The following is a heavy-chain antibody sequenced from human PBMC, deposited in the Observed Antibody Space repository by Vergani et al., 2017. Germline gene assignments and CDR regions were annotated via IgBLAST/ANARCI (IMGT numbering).Heavy chain of an antibody. D-gene: IGHD4-11*01. CDR3: ARGKIPLYSNYYYYYGMDV. J-gene: IGHJ6*02. CDR2: INHSGST. CDR1: GGSISSGGYS. Sequence: QLQLQESGSGLVKPSQTLSLTCAVSGGSISSGGYSWSWIRQPPGKGLEWIGEINHSGSTNYNPSLKSRVTISVDTSKNQFSLKLSSVTAADTAVYYCARGKIPLYSNYYYYYGMDVWGQGTTVTVSS. V-gene: IGHV4-30-2*01.